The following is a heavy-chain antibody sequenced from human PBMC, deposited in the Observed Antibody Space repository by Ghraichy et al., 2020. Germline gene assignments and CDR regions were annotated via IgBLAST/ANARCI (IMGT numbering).Heavy chain of an antibody. CDR1: AFIFDDYT. CDR3: AKDRWRLSDNTLGAFDI. D-gene: IGHD1-14*01. J-gene: IGHJ3*02. CDR2: ISWNSGSI. V-gene: IGHV3-9*01. Sequence: SLRLSCAASAFIFDDYTMHWVRQAPGKGLEWVSGISWNSGSIGYTDSVKGRFTISRDNAKNSLYLQMNSLRAEDTAMYYCAKDRWRLSDNTLGAFDIWGQGTMVSVSS.